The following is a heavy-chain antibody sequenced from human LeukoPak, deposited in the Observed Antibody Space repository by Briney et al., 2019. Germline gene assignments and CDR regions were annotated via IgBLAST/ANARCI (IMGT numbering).Heavy chain of an antibody. Sequence: ASVKVSCKASGYTFTSYDINWVRQAPGQGLEWMGIINPSGGSTSYAQKFQGRVTMTRDMSTSTVYMELSSLRSEDTAVYYCARDWATDYWGQGTLVTVSS. D-gene: IGHD5-12*01. CDR3: ARDWATDY. CDR2: INPSGGST. J-gene: IGHJ4*02. V-gene: IGHV1-46*01. CDR1: GYTFTSYD.